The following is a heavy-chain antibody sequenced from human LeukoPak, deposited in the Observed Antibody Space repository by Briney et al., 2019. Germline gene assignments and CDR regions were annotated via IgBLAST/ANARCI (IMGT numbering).Heavy chain of an antibody. V-gene: IGHV3-23*01. CDR2: ISGSGGST. CDR3: AKSGYDFWSGYYGY. D-gene: IGHD3-3*01. CDR1: GFSLSGHW. J-gene: IGHJ4*02. Sequence: GGSLRLSCAASGFSLSGHWMHWARQTPGKGLDWVSAISGSGGSTYYADSVKGRFTISRDNSKNMLYLQMNSLRAEDTAVYYCAKSGYDFWSGYYGYWGQGTLVTVSS.